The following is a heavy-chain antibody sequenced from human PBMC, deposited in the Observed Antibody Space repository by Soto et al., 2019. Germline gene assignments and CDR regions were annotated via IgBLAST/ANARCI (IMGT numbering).Heavy chain of an antibody. D-gene: IGHD3-3*01. V-gene: IGHV3-64D*06. J-gene: IGHJ4*02. Sequence: AGGSLRLSCSASGFIFSTFGMFWVRHAPGQGLEYVSAIFYSGSGSYYADPVRGRFTVSRDNSKNMFYLQMSSLRVEDTALYFCVRGPSRGSSLFGPLDYWGQGTQVTVSS. CDR1: GFIFSTFG. CDR3: VRGPSRGSSLFGPLDY. CDR2: IFYSGSGS.